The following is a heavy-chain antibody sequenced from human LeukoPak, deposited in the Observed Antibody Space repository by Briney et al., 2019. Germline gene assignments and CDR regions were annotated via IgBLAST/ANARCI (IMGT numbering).Heavy chain of an antibody. D-gene: IGHD3-10*01. CDR1: GFTFSSYE. CDR3: ARGYGSGSSHIDY. Sequence: GGSLRLSCAASGFTFSSYEMNWVRQAPGKGLEWVSYISSSGTTTYYAASVKGRFTISRDNAKNSLYLQMNSLRAEDTAVYYCARGYGSGSSHIDYWGQGTLVTVSS. V-gene: IGHV3-48*03. CDR2: ISSSGTTT. J-gene: IGHJ4*02.